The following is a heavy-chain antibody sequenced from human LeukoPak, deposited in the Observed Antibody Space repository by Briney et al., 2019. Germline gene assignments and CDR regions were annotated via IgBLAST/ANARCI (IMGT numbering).Heavy chain of an antibody. CDR2: IYTSDNT. CDR1: GGSISSYY. Sequence: SETLSLTCTVSGGSISSYYWTWIRQPAGKGLEWIGRIYTSDNTNYNPSLKSRVTMSIDTSKNQFSLKLSSVTAGDTAVYYCARDESSRAWDYWGQGTLVGVSS. V-gene: IGHV4-4*07. J-gene: IGHJ4*02. CDR3: ARDESSRAWDY. D-gene: IGHD3-10*01.